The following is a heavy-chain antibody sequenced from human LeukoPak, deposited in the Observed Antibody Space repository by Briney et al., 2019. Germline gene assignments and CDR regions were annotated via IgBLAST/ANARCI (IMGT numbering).Heavy chain of an antibody. D-gene: IGHD1-26*01. V-gene: IGHV3-30-3*01. Sequence: GSLRLSCAASGFTFSSYAMHWVRQAPGKGLEWVAVISYDGSNKYYADSVKGRFTISRDNSKNTLYLQMNSLRAEDTAVYYCVRARTPGGIIVGADYWGQGTLVTVSS. J-gene: IGHJ4*02. CDR3: VRARTPGGIIVGADY. CDR1: GFTFSSYA. CDR2: ISYDGSNK.